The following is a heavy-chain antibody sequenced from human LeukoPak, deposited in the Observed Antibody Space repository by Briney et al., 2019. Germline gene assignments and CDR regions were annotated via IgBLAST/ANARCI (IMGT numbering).Heavy chain of an antibody. V-gene: IGHV3-23*01. Sequence: PGGSLRLSCAASGFTFSSYAMSWVRQAPGKGLEWVSAISGSGGSTYYADSVKGRFTISRDNSKNTLYLQMNSLRAEDTAVYYCAKSPNGIAAAGTWVDYWGQGTLVTVSS. J-gene: IGHJ4*02. CDR2: ISGSGGST. D-gene: IGHD6-13*01. CDR1: GFTFSSYA. CDR3: AKSPNGIAAAGTWVDY.